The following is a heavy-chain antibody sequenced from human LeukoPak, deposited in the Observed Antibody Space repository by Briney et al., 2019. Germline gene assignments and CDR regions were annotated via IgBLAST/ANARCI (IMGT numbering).Heavy chain of an antibody. CDR3: ARHKVHGQAVIVVVPSPDWFFDP. D-gene: IGHD3-22*01. V-gene: IGHV4-39*01. CDR1: GGSISTSNYY. J-gene: IGHJ2*01. Sequence: PSETLSLTCAVSGGSISTSNYYWGWVRQPPGRGLEWIGSIYYSGRTYYKSSLKSRVTMSVDTSMNQFSLRLTSVTAADTALYYCARHKVHGQAVIVVVPSPDWFFDPWGRGTLVAVSS. CDR2: IYYSGRT.